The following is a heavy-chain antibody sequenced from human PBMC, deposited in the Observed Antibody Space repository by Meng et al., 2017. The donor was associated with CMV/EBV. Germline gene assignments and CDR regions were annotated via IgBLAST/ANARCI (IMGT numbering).Heavy chain of an antibody. Sequence: SETLSLTCTVSGGPVSSGSYYWSWIRQPPGKGLEWIGYIYYSGSTNYNPSLKSPVTISVDTSKNHFSLKLGSVTAADTAVYYCARKKVLVVPAAISPRTYYFDYWGQGTLVTVSS. CDR3: ARKKVLVVPAAISPRTYYFDY. CDR2: IYYSGST. CDR1: GGPVSSGSYY. D-gene: IGHD2-2*02. V-gene: IGHV4-61*01. J-gene: IGHJ4*02.